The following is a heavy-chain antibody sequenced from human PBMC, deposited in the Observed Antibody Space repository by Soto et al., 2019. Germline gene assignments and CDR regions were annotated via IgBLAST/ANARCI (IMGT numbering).Heavy chain of an antibody. CDR3: TNGGWSSSGWSDY. CDR2: ISYEGSAQ. Sequence: QVQLVESGGGVVQPGGSLRLSCAASGFSFSNYAMNWVRQAPDKGLEWVALISYEGSAQYYADSVKGRFTISRDNSKNTLYLQMNSLRVEDTALYYCTNGGWSSSGWSDYWGQGTLVTVPS. V-gene: IGHV3-30*18. CDR1: GFSFSNYA. D-gene: IGHD6-19*01. J-gene: IGHJ4*02.